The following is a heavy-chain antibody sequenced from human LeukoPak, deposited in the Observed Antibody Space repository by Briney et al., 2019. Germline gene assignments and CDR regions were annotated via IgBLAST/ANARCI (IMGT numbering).Heavy chain of an antibody. V-gene: IGHV1-69*04. CDR3: AREGGGDYSGSYL. Sequence: GASVKVSCKASGGTFSSYAISWVRQAPGQGLEWMGRIIPIFGIANYAQKFRGRVTITADKSTSTAYMELSSLRSEDTAVYYCAREGGGDYSGSYLWGQGTLVTVSS. CDR1: GGTFSSYA. D-gene: IGHD1-26*01. J-gene: IGHJ5*02. CDR2: IIPIFGIA.